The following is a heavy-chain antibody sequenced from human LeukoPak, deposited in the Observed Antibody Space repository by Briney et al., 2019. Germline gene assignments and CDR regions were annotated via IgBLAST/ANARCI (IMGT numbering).Heavy chain of an antibody. Sequence: VASVKVSCKASGGTYSSYAISWVRQAPGQGLEWMGGIIPMFGTANYAQKFQGRVTITADESTSTAYMELSSLRSEDTAVYYCESPLPHCSSTSCYSGDYFDYWGQGTLVTVSS. D-gene: IGHD2-2*02. CDR3: ESPLPHCSSTSCYSGDYFDY. J-gene: IGHJ4*02. V-gene: IGHV1-69*13. CDR1: GGTYSSYA. CDR2: IIPMFGTA.